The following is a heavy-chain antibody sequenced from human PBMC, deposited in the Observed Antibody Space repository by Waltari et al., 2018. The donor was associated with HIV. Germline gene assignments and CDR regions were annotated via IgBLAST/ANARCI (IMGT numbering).Heavy chain of an antibody. V-gene: IGHV3-30*18. J-gene: IGHJ6*02. CDR2: ISNDGNNI. D-gene: IGHD2-2*01. Sequence: QVHLVASGGGVVRPGRSLRISCAASGFTFTTYGMHWVRQAPGKGLEWVALISNDGNNIKYADSVKGRFIISRDNSKNTVFLQMSSLRPEDTALYYCAKDDVARDQLPRFYFYYYGMDVWGQGTTVTVSS. CDR3: AKDDVARDQLPRFYFYYYGMDV. CDR1: GFTFTTYG.